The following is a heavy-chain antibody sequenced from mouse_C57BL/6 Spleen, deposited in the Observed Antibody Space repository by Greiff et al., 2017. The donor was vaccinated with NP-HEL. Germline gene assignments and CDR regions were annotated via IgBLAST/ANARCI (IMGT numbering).Heavy chain of an antibody. CDR3: ARHYGSSPHYAMDY. J-gene: IGHJ4*01. CDR2: INSDGGST. D-gene: IGHD1-1*01. V-gene: IGHV5-2*01. Sequence: EVKLMESGGGLVQPGESLKLSCESNEYEFPSHDMSWVRKTPEKRLELVAAINSDGGSTYYPDTLERRFIISRDNTKKTLYLQMSSLRSEDTALYYCARHYGSSPHYAMDYWGQGTSVTVSS. CDR1: EYEFPSHD.